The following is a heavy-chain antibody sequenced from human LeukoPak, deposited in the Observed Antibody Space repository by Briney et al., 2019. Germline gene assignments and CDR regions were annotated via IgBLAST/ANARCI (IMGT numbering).Heavy chain of an antibody. CDR1: GFTFSSYS. J-gene: IGHJ4*02. Sequence: GGSLRLSCAASGFTFSSYSMNWVRQAPGKGLEWVSSISSSSSYIYYADSVKGRFTISRDNSKDTLYLQMNTLRAEDTSIYYCARVLPSMTIFGVVGYWGQGTLVTVSS. V-gene: IGHV3-21*01. D-gene: IGHD3-3*01. CDR3: ARVLPSMTIFGVVGY. CDR2: ISSSSSYI.